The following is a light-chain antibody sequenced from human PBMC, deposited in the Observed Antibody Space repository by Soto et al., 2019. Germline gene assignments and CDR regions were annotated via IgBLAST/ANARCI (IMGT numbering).Light chain of an antibody. CDR3: AAWDDSLNGVV. CDR1: SSNIGSNI. J-gene: IGLJ2*01. Sequence: QSVLTQPPSASGTPGQRVTISCSGSSSNIGSNIVNWYQQLPGTAPKLLIYNNNQRPSGVPDRFSGSKSGTSASLAISGLQSEDEADYCCAAWDDSLNGVVFGGGTQLTVL. V-gene: IGLV1-44*01. CDR2: NNN.